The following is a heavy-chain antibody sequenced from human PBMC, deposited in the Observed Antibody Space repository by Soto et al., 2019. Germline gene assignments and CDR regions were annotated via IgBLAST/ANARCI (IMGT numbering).Heavy chain of an antibody. CDR3: ARIYCRTHPCDSLFDP. V-gene: IGHV5-10-1*01. CDR2: IDPGDTYA. Sequence: LKISCTGFGYTFTTFWISWVRQMPGKGLEWMGRIDPGDTYATYSPAFQGHVTISADKATSTAYLQWSSLKASDTALYYCARIYCRTHPCDSLFDPWGQGTLVTVSS. CDR1: GYTFTTFW. J-gene: IGHJ5*02. D-gene: IGHD2-15*01.